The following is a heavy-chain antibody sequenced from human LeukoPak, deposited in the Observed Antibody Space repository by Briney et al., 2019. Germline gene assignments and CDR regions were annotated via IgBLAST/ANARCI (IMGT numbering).Heavy chain of an antibody. D-gene: IGHD5-24*01. J-gene: IGHJ3*02. CDR3: ARGDGYNSGSAFDT. V-gene: IGHV4-4*07. Sequence: SETLSLTCTVSGGSISSYFWSWIRQPAGKGLEWIGRIYTSGSTNYNPSLKSRVTMSVDTSKNQFSLKLSSVTAADTAVYYCARGDGYNSGSAFDTWGQGTMVTVPS. CDR1: GGSISSYF. CDR2: IYTSGST.